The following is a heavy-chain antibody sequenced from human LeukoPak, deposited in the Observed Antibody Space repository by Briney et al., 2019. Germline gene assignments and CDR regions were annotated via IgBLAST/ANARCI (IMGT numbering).Heavy chain of an antibody. D-gene: IGHD3-16*02. CDR2: INHSGST. J-gene: IGHJ4*02. CDR1: GGSFSGYY. Sequence: SETLSLTCAVYGGSFSGYYWSWIRQPPGKGLEWIGEINHSGSTNYNPSLKSRVTISVDTSKNQFSLKLSSVTAADTAVYYCASSEGDSTDYVWATYRFPVDYWGQGTLVTVSS. V-gene: IGHV4-34*01. CDR3: ASSEGDSTDYVWATYRFPVDY.